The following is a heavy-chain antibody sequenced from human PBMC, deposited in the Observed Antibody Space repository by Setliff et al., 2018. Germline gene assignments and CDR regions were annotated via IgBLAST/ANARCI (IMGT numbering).Heavy chain of an antibody. V-gene: IGHV4-38-2*01. CDR1: GYSISSGYY. Sequence: ETLSLTCAVSGYSISSGYYWGWIRQPPGKGLEWIGSIYHSGSTYYNPSLKSRVTISVDTSKNQFSLKLSSVTAADTAVYYCAGGSLHRLDYWGQGTLVTVSS. CDR3: AGGSLHRLDY. J-gene: IGHJ4*02. D-gene: IGHD3-10*01. CDR2: IYHSGST.